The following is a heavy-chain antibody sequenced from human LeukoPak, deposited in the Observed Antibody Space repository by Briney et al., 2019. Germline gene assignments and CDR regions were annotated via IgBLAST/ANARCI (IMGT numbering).Heavy chain of an antibody. V-gene: IGHV3-48*01. J-gene: IGHJ4*02. CDR1: GFTFSIYS. CDR3: AKGVGSGWYGGGDF. CDR2: ISSSSSTT. Sequence: GGSLRLSCAASGFTFSIYSMNWVRQAPGKGLEWVSYISSSSSTTYYAASVKGRFTISRDNSRNTLYLQMNSLRAEDTALYYCAKGVGSGWYGGGDFWGQGNLVTVSS. D-gene: IGHD6-19*01.